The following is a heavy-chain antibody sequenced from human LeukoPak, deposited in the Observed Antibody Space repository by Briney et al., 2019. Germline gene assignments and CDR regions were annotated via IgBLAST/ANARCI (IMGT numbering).Heavy chain of an antibody. Sequence: ASVKVSCKASGYTFTSYYMHWVRQAPRQGLEWMGWINPNSGGTNYAQKFQGGVTMTRDTSISTAYMELSRLRSDDTAVYYCARDLSDTIFFDYWGQGTLVTVSS. CDR1: GYTFTSYY. D-gene: IGHD3-9*01. J-gene: IGHJ4*02. CDR3: ARDLSDTIFFDY. V-gene: IGHV1-2*02. CDR2: INPNSGGT.